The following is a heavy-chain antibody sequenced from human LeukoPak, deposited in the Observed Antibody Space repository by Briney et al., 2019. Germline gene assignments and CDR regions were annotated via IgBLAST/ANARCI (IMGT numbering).Heavy chain of an antibody. CDR2: IYYSGIT. Sequence: RSSETLSLTCTVSGGSISSDYWSWIPQPPGKGLEWIGYIYYSGITNYNPSLKSRFTISVDTSKNQFSLKLSSVTAAATAVYYCARLHYDSSGYYYFDYWGQGTLVTVSS. J-gene: IGHJ4*02. V-gene: IGHV4-59*08. CDR3: ARLHYDSSGYYYFDY. CDR1: GGSISSDY. D-gene: IGHD3-22*01.